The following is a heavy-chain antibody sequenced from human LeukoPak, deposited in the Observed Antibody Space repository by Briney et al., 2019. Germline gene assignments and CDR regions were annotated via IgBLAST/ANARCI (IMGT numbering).Heavy chain of an antibody. V-gene: IGHV3-33*01. J-gene: IGHJ4*02. CDR2: IWYDGSNK. Sequence: GGSLRLSCAVSGFTFSRYGMHWVRHAPGKGLEWVAVIWYDGSNKYYADSVKGRSTISRDNSKNTLYLQMNSLRAEDTAVYYCAREMDTGIRYYFDYWGQGTLVTVSS. CDR3: AREMDTGIRYYFDY. CDR1: GFTFSRYG. D-gene: IGHD5-18*01.